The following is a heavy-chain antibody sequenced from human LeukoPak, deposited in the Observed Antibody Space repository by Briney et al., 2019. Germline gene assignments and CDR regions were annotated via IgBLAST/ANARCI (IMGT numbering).Heavy chain of an antibody. V-gene: IGHV1-69*13. D-gene: IGHD2-2*01. CDR2: IIPIFGTA. J-gene: IGHJ5*02. CDR3: ARDLDCSSTSCYSEP. Sequence: ASVKVSCKASGGTFSSYAISWVRQAPGQGLEWMGGIIPIFGTANYAQKFQGRVTITADGSTSTAYMELSSLRSEDTAVYYCARDLDCSSTSCYSEPWGQGTLVTVSS. CDR1: GGTFSSYA.